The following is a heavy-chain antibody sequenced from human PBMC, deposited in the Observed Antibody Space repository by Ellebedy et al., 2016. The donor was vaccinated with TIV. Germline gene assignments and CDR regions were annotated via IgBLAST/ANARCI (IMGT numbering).Heavy chain of an antibody. CDR2: ITGSSSHT. V-gene: IGHV3-21*01. CDR3: ARLADQWFGEIFD. Sequence: PGGSLRLSCAASGITFSRYRMSWVRQAPGKGLEWVSSITGSSSHTYYADSVKGRFTISRDNAKNSLYLQMNSLRAEDTAVYYCARLADQWFGEIFDWGQGTLVTVSS. J-gene: IGHJ4*02. D-gene: IGHD3-10*01. CDR1: GITFSRYR.